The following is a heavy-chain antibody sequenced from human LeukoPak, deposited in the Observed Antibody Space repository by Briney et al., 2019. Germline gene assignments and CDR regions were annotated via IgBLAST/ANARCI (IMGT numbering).Heavy chain of an antibody. D-gene: IGHD2-21*01. CDR2: IYYSGST. CDR1: GDPINSYY. Sequence: TSETLSLTCTVSGDPINSYYWSWIRQPPGKGLEWIGHIYYSGSTNYNPSLKSRVTISIDTSKNQFSLKLSSVTAADTAVYYCARTAYARFFDRWGRGTLVTVSP. J-gene: IGHJ2*01. CDR3: ARTAYARFFDR. V-gene: IGHV4-59*01.